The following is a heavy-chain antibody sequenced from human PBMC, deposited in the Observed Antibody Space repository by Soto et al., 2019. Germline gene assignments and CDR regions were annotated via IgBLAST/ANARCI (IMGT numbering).Heavy chain of an antibody. CDR3: ASHNYDGSGYYYYYYGMDV. J-gene: IGHJ6*02. D-gene: IGHD3-22*01. V-gene: IGHV4-34*01. CDR2: INHSGNT. CDR1: GGSISSYY. Sequence: SETLSLTCTVSGGSISSYYWSWIRQPPGKGMEWIGEINHSGNTNYNPSLKSRVTISVDTSKNQFSLKLSSVTAADTAVYYCASHNYDGSGYYYYYYGMDVWGQGTTVTVSS.